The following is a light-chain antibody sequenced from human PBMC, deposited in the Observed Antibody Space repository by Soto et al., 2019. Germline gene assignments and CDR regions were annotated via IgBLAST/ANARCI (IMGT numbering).Light chain of an antibody. Sequence: EGVMTQSPLSLPVTLGQPASIFCRSSQSLLYSDGKTFLTWFHQRPGQAPRRLIYEVSNRDSGVPDRFSGSGSGTDFTLKISRVEAEDVGVYYCMQGTHWPLTFGGGTKVEIK. J-gene: IGKJ4*01. CDR3: MQGTHWPLT. CDR1: QSLLYSDGKTF. CDR2: EVS. V-gene: IGKV2-30*01.